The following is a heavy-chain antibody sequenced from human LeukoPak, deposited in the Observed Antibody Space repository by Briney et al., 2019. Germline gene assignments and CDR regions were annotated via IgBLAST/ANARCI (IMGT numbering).Heavy chain of an antibody. D-gene: IGHD3-22*01. Sequence: PSETLSLTCIVSGGSISSYYWSWIRQPPGKGLEWIGYIYYSGSTNYNPSLKSRVTISVDTSKNQFSLKLSSVTAADTAVYYCASGNSGYYFGAEYFQHWGQGTLVTVSS. CDR1: GGSISSYY. CDR3: ASGNSGYYFGAEYFQH. J-gene: IGHJ1*01. V-gene: IGHV4-59*01. CDR2: IYYSGST.